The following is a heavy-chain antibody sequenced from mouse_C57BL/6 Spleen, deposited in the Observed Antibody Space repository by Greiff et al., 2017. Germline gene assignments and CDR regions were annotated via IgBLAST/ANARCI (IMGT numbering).Heavy chain of an antibody. CDR2: INPSSGYT. CDR3: ARNLLPYYFDY. V-gene: IGHV1-7*01. CDR1: GYTFTSYW. D-gene: IGHD1-1*01. Sequence: VQLQQSGAELAKPGASVKLSCKASGYTFTSYWMHWVKQRPGQGLEWIGYINPSSGYTKYNQKFKDKATLTAYKSSSTAYMQLSSLTYEDSAVYYCARNLLPYYFDYWGQGTTLTVSS. J-gene: IGHJ2*01.